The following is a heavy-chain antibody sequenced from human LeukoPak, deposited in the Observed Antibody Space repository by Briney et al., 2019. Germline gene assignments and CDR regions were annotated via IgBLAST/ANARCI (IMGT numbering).Heavy chain of an antibody. J-gene: IGHJ6*04. CDR1: GYSFTSYW. CDR3: ARLGEYSSFSKPMDV. D-gene: IGHD6-6*01. CDR2: IYPGDSDT. V-gene: IGHV5-51*01. Sequence: GESLKISYKGSGYSFTSYWIGWVRQMPGKGLEWMGIIYPGDSDTRYSPSSQGQVTISADKSISTAYLQWSSLKASDTAMYYCARLGEYSSFSKPMDVWGKGTTVTVSS.